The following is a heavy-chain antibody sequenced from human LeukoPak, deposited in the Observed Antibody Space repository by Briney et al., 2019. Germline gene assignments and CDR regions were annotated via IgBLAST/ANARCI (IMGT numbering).Heavy chain of an antibody. CDR2: ISSSGSTI. J-gene: IGHJ4*02. D-gene: IGHD7-27*01. V-gene: IGHV3-11*04. CDR1: GFTFSDYY. CDR3: ARYGRNWDLDS. Sequence: GGSLRLSCAASGFTFSDYYMSWIRQAPGKGLEWVSYISSSGSTIYYADSVKGRYTISRDNAQNSLYLQMSNRRVKDTAVYYCARYGRNWDLDSWGQGTLVTVSS.